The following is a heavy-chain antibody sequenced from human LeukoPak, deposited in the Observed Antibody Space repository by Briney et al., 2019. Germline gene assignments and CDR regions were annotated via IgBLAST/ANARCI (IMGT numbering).Heavy chain of an antibody. D-gene: IGHD6-13*01. Sequence: GGSLRLSCVASDFTFDFYWMTWVRQAPGKGLEWVANILPDGGQKYYVDSVKGRFTNSRDNPKNSLYLQINSLRAEDTAVYYRGRLAHNAWYAIDYWGQGTLVTVSS. CDR2: ILPDGGQK. J-gene: IGHJ4*02. V-gene: IGHV3-7*01. CDR1: DFTFDFYW. CDR3: GRLAHNAWYAIDY.